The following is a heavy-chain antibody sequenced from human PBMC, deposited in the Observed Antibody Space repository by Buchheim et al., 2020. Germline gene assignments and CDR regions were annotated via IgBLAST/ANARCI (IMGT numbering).Heavy chain of an antibody. Sequence: QVQLVQSGAEVKKPGASVKVSCKASGYTFTGYYMHWVRQAPGHGLEWMGWINPNRGHTNYQSKFQGWVTMTRDTSIHTAYMELSRLRSDDTAVYYCARGSQSGYSSKTNWFDPWGQGTL. CDR2: INPNRGHT. CDR1: GYTFTGYY. J-gene: IGHJ5*02. D-gene: IGHD6-13*01. CDR3: ARGSQSGYSSKTNWFDP. V-gene: IGHV1-2*04.